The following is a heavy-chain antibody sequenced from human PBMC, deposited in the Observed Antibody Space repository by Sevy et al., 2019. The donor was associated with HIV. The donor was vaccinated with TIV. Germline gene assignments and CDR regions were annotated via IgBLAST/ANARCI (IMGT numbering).Heavy chain of an antibody. CDR2: IIPRVGIA. V-gene: IGHV1-69*10. Sequence: ASVKVSCMASGGSLSNYGMNWVRQAPGQGLEWMGGIIPRVGIANYAQKFQDRATITADESTSTMYMEVRRLGSEDTGVYYCASVRPCGGDCYFFDSWGQGTLVTVSS. CDR1: GGSLSNYG. J-gene: IGHJ4*02. D-gene: IGHD2-21*02. CDR3: ASVRPCGGDCYFFDS.